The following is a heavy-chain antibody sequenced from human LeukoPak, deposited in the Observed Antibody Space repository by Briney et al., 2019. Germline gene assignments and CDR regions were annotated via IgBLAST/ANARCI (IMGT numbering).Heavy chain of an antibody. CDR3: ARDHTGNGHFDY. V-gene: IGHV4-31*03. CDR1: GDSIISGGYH. D-gene: IGHD1-1*01. CDR2: IYNSGSP. J-gene: IGHJ4*02. Sequence: SQTLSLTCTVSGDSIISGGYHWSWIRQHPGKGLEWIGHIYNSGSPFYNTSLKSRVTISVDTSKNQFSLKLSSVTAADTAVYFCARDHTGNGHFDYWGQGTLVTASS.